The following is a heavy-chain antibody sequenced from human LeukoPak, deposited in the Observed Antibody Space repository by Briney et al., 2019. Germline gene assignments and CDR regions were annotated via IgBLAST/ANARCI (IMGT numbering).Heavy chain of an antibody. Sequence: PGGSLRLSCAASGFAFSGPAMHWVRQASGKGLEWVGRIRSKANGYTTAYGASVKGRFTISRDDSQRATYVQMNSLKIEDAAVYYCTRLAGGDAFDIWGPGTMVTVSS. V-gene: IGHV3-73*01. CDR1: GFAFSGPA. CDR2: IRSKANGYTT. CDR3: TRLAGGDAFDI. D-gene: IGHD2-15*01. J-gene: IGHJ3*02.